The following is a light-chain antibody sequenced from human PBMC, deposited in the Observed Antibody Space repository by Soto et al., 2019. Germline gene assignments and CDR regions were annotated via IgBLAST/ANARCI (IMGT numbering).Light chain of an antibody. Sequence: EIVLTQSPGTLSLSPGERATLSCRASQSVSSSYLAWYQQKPGQAPRLLIYGASGRATGIPDRFGGSGSGTDFPLTITRLEPEDFAVYYCQQYGSSPGITFGQGTRLEMK. V-gene: IGKV3-20*01. CDR1: QSVSSSY. CDR3: QQYGSSPGIT. CDR2: GAS. J-gene: IGKJ5*01.